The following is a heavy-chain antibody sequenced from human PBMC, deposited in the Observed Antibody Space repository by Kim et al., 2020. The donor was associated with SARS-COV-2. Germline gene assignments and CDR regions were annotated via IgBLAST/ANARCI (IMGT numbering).Heavy chain of an antibody. CDR3: AKDVKDDFWSGAYYYYGMDG. V-gene: IGHV3-23*01. CDR2: ISGSGGST. Sequence: GGSLRLSCAASGFTFSSYAMSWVRQAPGKGLEWVSAISGSGGSTYYADSVKGRFTISRDNSKNTLYLQMNSLRAEDTAVYYCAKDVKDDFWSGAYYYYGMDGWGQGTTVTVSS. D-gene: IGHD3-3*01. CDR1: GFTFSSYA. J-gene: IGHJ6*02.